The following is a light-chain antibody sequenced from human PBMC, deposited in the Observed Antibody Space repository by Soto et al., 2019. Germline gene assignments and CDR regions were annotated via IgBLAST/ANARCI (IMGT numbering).Light chain of an antibody. CDR2: GVS. V-gene: IGKV2-24*01. CDR1: QSLVHYNGNTY. J-gene: IGKJ1*01. CDR3: MQATQFPRT. Sequence: DIVMTQTPLSSPVTLGQPASISCKSSQSLVHYNGNTYLSWLHQRPGQPPRLLIYGVSNRLSGVPDRFSGSGAGTDFTLKISRVEPEDVRVYYCMQATQFPRTFGQGTKVAIK.